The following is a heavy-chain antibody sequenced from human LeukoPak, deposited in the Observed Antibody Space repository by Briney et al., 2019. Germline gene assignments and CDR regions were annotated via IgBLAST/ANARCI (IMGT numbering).Heavy chain of an antibody. CDR1: GFTFSTAS. V-gene: IGHV3-23*01. CDR3: ARSSGWWSLDY. J-gene: IGHJ4*02. Sequence: QPGGSLRLSCAASGFTFSTASLHCVRQAPGRGLEWVSAFDTGFGTHYPGSLNGRFTISRDNSKNTLVLQMNSLRAEDTAVYYWARSSGWWSLDYWRQGTLVTVSS. CDR2: FDTGFGT. D-gene: IGHD6-19*01.